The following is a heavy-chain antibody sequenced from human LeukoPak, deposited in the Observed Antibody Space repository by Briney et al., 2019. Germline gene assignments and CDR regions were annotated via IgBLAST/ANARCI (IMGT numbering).Heavy chain of an antibody. CDR1: GFTFSDYY. CDR2: ISSSSSYI. V-gene: IGHV3-11*06. Sequence: PGGSLRLSCAASGFTFSDYYMSWIRQAPGKGLEWVSSISSSSSYIYYADSVKGRFTISRDNAKNSLYLQMNSLRAEDTAVYYCARAATVAGITSWGQGTLVTVSS. D-gene: IGHD6-19*01. CDR3: ARAATVAGITS. J-gene: IGHJ5*02.